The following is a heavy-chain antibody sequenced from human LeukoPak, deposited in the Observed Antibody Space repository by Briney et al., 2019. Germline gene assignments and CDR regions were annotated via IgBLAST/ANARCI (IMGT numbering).Heavy chain of an antibody. V-gene: IGHV3-23*01. D-gene: IGHD4-17*01. Sequence: GGSLRLSCAASGFTFSSYAMSWVRQAPGKGLEWVSAISGSGGSTYYADSVKGRFTISRDNSKNTLYLQMNSLRAEDTAVYYCARDLYGDYGGYWGQGTLVTVSS. CDR2: ISGSGGST. CDR3: ARDLYGDYGGY. CDR1: GFTFSSYA. J-gene: IGHJ4*02.